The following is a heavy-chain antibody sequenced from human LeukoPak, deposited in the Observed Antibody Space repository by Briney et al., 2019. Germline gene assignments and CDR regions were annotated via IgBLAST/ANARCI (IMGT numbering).Heavy chain of an antibody. J-gene: IGHJ4*02. D-gene: IGHD2-8*01. CDR2: ISPNSDGT. CDR1: GYTLTDYY. CDR3: ARVPNWRYYLDY. V-gene: IGHV1-2*02. Sequence: ASVKVSCKASGYTLTDYYMHWVRQAPGQGLEWMGWISPNSDGTSYAQNFQGRVTMTRDTSVSTVYMELSSLTSEDTAVYYCARVPNWRYYLDYWGQGTLVTVSS.